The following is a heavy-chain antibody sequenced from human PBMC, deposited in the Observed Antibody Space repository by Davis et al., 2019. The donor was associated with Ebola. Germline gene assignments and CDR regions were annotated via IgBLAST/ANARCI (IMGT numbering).Heavy chain of an antibody. CDR3: ATTPQYSSGQNKPFDY. CDR2: IWDDGSNK. J-gene: IGHJ4*02. D-gene: IGHD6-19*01. Sequence: GGSLRLSCAASGFTFSHYGMHWVRQAPGKGLQWVAVIWDDGSNKYYADSVKGRFTISRDNSKNTLYLQMNSLRAEDTAVYYCATTPQYSSGQNKPFDYWGQGTLVTVSS. CDR1: GFTFSHYG. V-gene: IGHV3-33*01.